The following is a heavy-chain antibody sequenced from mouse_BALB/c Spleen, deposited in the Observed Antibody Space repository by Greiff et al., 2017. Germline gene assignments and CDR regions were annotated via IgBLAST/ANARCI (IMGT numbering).Heavy chain of an antibody. CDR1: GFAFSSYD. CDR3: ARHGGGLDY. V-gene: IGHV5-12-1*01. D-gene: IGHD3-3*01. CDR2: ISSGGGST. Sequence: EVMLVESGGGLVKPGGSLKLSCAASGFAFSSYDMSWVRQTPEKRLEWVAYISSGGGSTYYPDTVKGRFTISRDNAKNTLYLQMSSLKSEDTAMYYCARHGGGLDYWGQGTTLTVSS. J-gene: IGHJ2*01.